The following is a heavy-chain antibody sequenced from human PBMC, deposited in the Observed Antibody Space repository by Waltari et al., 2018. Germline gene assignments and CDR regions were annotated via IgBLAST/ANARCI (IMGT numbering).Heavy chain of an antibody. CDR2: IKQDGSEK. CDR3: ATSGWYCFDY. V-gene: IGHV3-7*01. CDR1: GFTLSSFW. Sequence: EVQLVESVGGLVQPWGSLRLPFSASGFTLSSFWMNWVRQTPGKGLEWVAGIKQDGSEKYYADSVKGRFTISRDNAKNSLYLQMNSLRAEDTAVYYCATSGWYCFDYWGQGTLVTVSS. D-gene: IGHD6-19*01. J-gene: IGHJ4*02.